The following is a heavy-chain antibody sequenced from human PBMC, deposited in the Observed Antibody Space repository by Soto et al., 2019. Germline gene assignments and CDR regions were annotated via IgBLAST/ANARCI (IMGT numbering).Heavy chain of an antibody. J-gene: IGHJ3*01. CDR2: ISGSGGSA. D-gene: IGHD3-16*01. V-gene: IGHV3-23*01. CDR3: EKGSGNQSKGLDT. CDR1: GFTFSSYA. Sequence: PGGSLRLSCAASGFTFSSYAMSWVRQAPGKGLEWVSAISGSGGSAYYADSVKGRFTISRDNSKNTLYLQMNSLRAEDTAVYYCEKGSGNQSKGLDTWGQGTVVPVSS.